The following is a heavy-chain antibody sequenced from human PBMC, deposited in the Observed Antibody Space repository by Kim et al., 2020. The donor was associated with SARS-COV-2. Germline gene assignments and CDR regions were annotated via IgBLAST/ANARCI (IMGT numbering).Heavy chain of an antibody. CDR2: ISYGGSNK. CDR1: GFTFSSYG. J-gene: IGHJ6*02. CDR3: AKDKGSGKDYYYYGMDV. Sequence: GGSLRLSCAASGFTFSSYGMHWVRQAPGKGLEWVAVISYGGSNKYYADSVKGRFTISRDNSKNTLYLQMNSLRAEDTAVYYCAKDKGSGKDYYYYGMDVWGQGTTVTVSS. V-gene: IGHV3-30*18. D-gene: IGHD6-19*01.